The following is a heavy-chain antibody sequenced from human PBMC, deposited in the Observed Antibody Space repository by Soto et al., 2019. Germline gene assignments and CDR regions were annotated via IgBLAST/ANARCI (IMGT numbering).Heavy chain of an antibody. CDR3: ARVVTIFGVQGYGMDV. J-gene: IGHJ6*02. CDR1: GYSFTSYW. D-gene: IGHD3-3*01. V-gene: IGHV5-10-1*01. CDR2: IDPSDSYT. Sequence: GESLKISCKGSGYSFTSYWISWVRQMPGKGLEWMGRIDPSDSYTNYSPSFQGHVTISADKSISTAYLQWSSLKASDTAMYYCARVVTIFGVQGYGMDVWGQGTTVTVPS.